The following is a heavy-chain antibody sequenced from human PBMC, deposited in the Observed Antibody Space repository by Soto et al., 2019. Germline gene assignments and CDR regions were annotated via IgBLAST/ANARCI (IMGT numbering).Heavy chain of an antibody. J-gene: IGHJ3*02. CDR3: ARXXXYSGSESYYMDAFDI. CDR1: GASISSYY. CDR2: IYYSGST. Sequence: QVQLQESGPGLVKPSETLSLTCTVSGASISSYYWRWIRQPPGKGLEWIGYIYYSGSTNYNPSLKSRVTISVDTSKNQFSLKLSSVTAADTAVYYCARXXXYSGSESYYMDAFDIWGQGTMVTVSS. D-gene: IGHD3-10*01. V-gene: IGHV4-59*08.